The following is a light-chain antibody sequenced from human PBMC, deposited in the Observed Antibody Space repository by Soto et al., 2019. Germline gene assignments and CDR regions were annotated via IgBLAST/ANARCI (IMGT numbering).Light chain of an antibody. CDR1: QKISSY. CDR2: DSS. V-gene: IGKV3-20*01. CDR3: QQYVDSPES. Sequence: EIVLTQSPGTLSLSPGARATLSCRASQKISSYVAWYQQKPGQAPRVLIYDSSSRATGVPDRFSGSGSGTDFTLTIGRLEPEDFAVYYCQQYVDSPESFGGGTKVEIK. J-gene: IGKJ4*01.